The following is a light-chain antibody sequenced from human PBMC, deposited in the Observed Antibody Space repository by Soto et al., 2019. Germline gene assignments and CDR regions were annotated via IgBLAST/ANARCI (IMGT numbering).Light chain of an antibody. Sequence: EVVLTQSPATLSLSPGERATLSCRASESIGNYLAWYQQKLGQAPKLLIYDASHRAIGIPGRFSGDGSGTDFTLTISSREPEDFAVYYCQWRSDWPPRLTFGGGNKVEIK. CDR2: DAS. CDR1: ESIGNY. V-gene: IGKV3-11*01. J-gene: IGKJ4*01. CDR3: QWRSDWPPRLT.